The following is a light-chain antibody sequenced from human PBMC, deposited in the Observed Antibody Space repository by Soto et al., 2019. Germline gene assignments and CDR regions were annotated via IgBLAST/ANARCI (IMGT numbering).Light chain of an antibody. CDR1: QSVTSNF. CDR3: QQYARPPYA. V-gene: IGKV3-20*01. CDR2: GTS. J-gene: IGKJ2*01. Sequence: DTVLTQSPGTLSLYQGEGATLSCRATQSVTSNFLAWYQQKPGQAPRLLIYGTSSRATGIPDRFSGSGSGTDFTLTISRLEPEDFAVYYCQQYARPPYALGQGTKVDIK.